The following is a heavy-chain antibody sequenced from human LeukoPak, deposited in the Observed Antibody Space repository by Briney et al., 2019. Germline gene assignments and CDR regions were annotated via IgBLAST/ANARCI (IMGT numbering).Heavy chain of an antibody. CDR1: GYTFTDYY. J-gene: IGHJ4*02. CDR3: ARERREFFDY. Sequence: ASVKVSCEASGYTFTDYYVHWVRQAPGQGLEWMGWINPNSGGTKYAQNFQGRVTMTRDTSISTAYMELSRLRSDDTAVYYCARERREFFDYWGQGTLVIVSS. V-gene: IGHV1-2*02. CDR2: INPNSGGT. D-gene: IGHD3-10*01.